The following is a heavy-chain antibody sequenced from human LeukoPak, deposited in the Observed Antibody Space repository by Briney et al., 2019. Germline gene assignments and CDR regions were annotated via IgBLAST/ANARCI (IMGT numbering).Heavy chain of an antibody. CDR1: GFTFSRYW. D-gene: IGHD3-10*01. Sequence: GGSLRLSCAASGFTFSRYWMHWVRQAPGKGLEWVAVISYDGSNKFYADSVKGRFTLSRDNSKNTLYLQMNSLRIEDTAVYYCGRGSVGFGELNYWGQGTLVTVSS. V-gene: IGHV3-30-3*01. J-gene: IGHJ4*02. CDR2: ISYDGSNK. CDR3: GRGSVGFGELNY.